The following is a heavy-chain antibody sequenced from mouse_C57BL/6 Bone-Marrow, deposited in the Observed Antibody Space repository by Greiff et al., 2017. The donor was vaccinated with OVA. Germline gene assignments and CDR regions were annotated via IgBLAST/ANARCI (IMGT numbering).Heavy chain of an antibody. D-gene: IGHD1-1*01. V-gene: IGHV7-1*01. CDR1: GFTFSDFY. CDR2: SRNKANDYTT. Sequence: EVMLVESGGGLVQSGRSLRLSCATSGFTFSDFYMEWVRQAPGKGLEWIAASRNKANDYTTEYSASVKGRFIVSRDTSQSILYLQMNALRAEDTAIYYCARDAVGSSYRYFDVWGTGTTVTVSS. J-gene: IGHJ1*03. CDR3: ARDAVGSSYRYFDV.